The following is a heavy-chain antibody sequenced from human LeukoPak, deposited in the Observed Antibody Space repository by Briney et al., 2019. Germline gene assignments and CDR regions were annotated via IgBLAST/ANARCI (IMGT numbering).Heavy chain of an antibody. D-gene: IGHD2-15*01. Sequence: GGSLRLSCAVAGFTSSSYWMSWVRQAPGKGLEWVANIKQDGSEKYYVDSVKGRFTISRDNPKTSLYLQMNSLRAEDTAVYYCARAPYCIGGSCRFDYWGQGTLVTVSS. CDR2: IKQDGSEK. CDR1: GFTSSSYW. CDR3: ARAPYCIGGSCRFDY. J-gene: IGHJ4*02. V-gene: IGHV3-7*03.